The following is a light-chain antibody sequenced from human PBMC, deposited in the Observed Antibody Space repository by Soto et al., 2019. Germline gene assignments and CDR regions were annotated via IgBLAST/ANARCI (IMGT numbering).Light chain of an antibody. CDR1: SSDVGGYNY. CDR2: DVT. J-gene: IGLJ1*01. V-gene: IGLV2-14*01. CDR3: NSYTINNTRV. Sequence: QSVLTQPASVSGSPGQSITISCTGTSSDVGGYNYVSWYEQHPGKAPKLMIYDVTNRPSGVSNRLSGSKSGNTASLTISGLQAEDEADYYCNSYTINNTRVFGTGTKVTVL.